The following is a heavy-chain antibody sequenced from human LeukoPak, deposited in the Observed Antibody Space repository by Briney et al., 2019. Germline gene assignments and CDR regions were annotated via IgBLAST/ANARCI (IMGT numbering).Heavy chain of an antibody. D-gene: IGHD3-9*01. J-gene: IGHJ4*02. V-gene: IGHV1-69*13. CDR1: GGTFSSYA. CDR3: ARDRGDILTGLFDY. CDR2: IIPIFGTA. Sequence: GASVKVSCKASGGTFSSYAISGVRLAPGQGLEWMGGIIPIFGTANYAQKFQGRVTITADESTSTAYMELSSLRSDDTAVYYCARDRGDILTGLFDYWGQGTLVTVSS.